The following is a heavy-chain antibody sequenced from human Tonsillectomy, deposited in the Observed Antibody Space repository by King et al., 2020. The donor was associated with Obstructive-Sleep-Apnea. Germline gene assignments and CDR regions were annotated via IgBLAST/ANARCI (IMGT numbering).Heavy chain of an antibody. Sequence: VQLVESGGGVVQPWRSLRLSCAASGFTFSSYGMHWVRQAPGKGLEWVAVILDDGSNKYYADSVKGRFTISRDNSKNTLYLQMNSLRAEDTAVYYCAKALGIVGATGGDYWGQGTLVTVSS. CDR2: ILDDGSNK. J-gene: IGHJ4*02. CDR3: AKALGIVGATGGDY. CDR1: GFTFSSYG. D-gene: IGHD1-26*01. V-gene: IGHV3-30*18.